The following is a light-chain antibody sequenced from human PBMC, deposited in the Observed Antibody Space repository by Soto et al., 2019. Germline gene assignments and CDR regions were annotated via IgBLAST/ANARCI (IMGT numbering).Light chain of an antibody. CDR2: DAS. J-gene: IGKJ1*01. CDR1: QSISRL. CDR3: QHYDSYSEA. V-gene: IGKV1-5*01. Sequence: DIQMTQSPSSLSASVGDRVTITCRASQSISRLLAWYQEKPGKAPKVLIYDASNLESGVPSRFSGSGSGTEFTLTISRLQPDDFAAYYCQHYDSYSEAFGQGTKVDIK.